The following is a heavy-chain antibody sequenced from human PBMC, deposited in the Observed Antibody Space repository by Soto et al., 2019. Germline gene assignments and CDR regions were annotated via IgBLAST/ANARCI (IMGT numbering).Heavy chain of an antibody. J-gene: IGHJ2*01. D-gene: IGHD1-20*01. CDR3: ATDWYNFSLGSAREGHWYFEH. CDR2: IHYDGSNT. CDR1: GFTFKNHW. Sequence: EVQFVESGGKLVQPGGSLTLSCAASGFTFKNHWMHWVRQAPGKGLVWVSRIHYDGSNTRYADSVKGRFTISRDNAKNKLDLHLSRLKVYDSAVYYCATDWYNFSLGSAREGHWYFEHWGRGTLVTVSS. V-gene: IGHV3-74*01.